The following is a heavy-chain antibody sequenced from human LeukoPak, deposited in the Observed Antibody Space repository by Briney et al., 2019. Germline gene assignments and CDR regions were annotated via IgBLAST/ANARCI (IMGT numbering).Heavy chain of an antibody. J-gene: IGHJ4*02. CDR2: INSDGSNT. CDR3: ARAVRSRPFPNDY. Sequence: GGSLRLSCAASGFTFSSYWMHWVRQAPGKGLVWVSRINSDGSNTSYADSVKGRFTISRDNAKNTLYLQMNSLRAEDTAVYYCARAVRSRPFPNDYWGQGTLVTVSS. D-gene: IGHD1-26*01. V-gene: IGHV3-74*01. CDR1: GFTFSSYW.